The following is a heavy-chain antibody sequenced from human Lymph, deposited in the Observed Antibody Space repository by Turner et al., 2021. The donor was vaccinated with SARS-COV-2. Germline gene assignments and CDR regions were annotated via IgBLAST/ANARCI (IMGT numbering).Heavy chain of an antibody. CDR1: GGTFSTYT. CDR2: IIPIFGTA. CDR3: TRGETIAAHYDY. Sequence: QVQLVQSGAEVKKPGSSVKVSCKASGGTFSTYTISWLRQAPGQGLGWMGGIIPIFGTANYAQKFQGRVTITADESTSTAYMELSSLRSEDTAVYYCTRGETIAAHYDYWGQGTLVTVSS. V-gene: IGHV1-69*01. J-gene: IGHJ4*02. D-gene: IGHD6-6*01.